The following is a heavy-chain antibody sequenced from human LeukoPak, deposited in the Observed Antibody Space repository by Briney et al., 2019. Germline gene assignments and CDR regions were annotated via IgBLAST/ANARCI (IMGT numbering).Heavy chain of an antibody. Sequence: GGSLRLSCAASGFTFNDYAMYWVRQSPGRGLEWVALIRDDGSDTYHAESVKGRFTISRDNSKNTVFLRMNSLRDEDSAIYYCAKSDGHGTGYGFHIWGQGTMVTVSS. CDR1: GFTFNDYA. CDR2: IRDDGSDT. V-gene: IGHV3-30*02. J-gene: IGHJ3*02. D-gene: IGHD6-19*01. CDR3: AKSDGHGTGYGFHI.